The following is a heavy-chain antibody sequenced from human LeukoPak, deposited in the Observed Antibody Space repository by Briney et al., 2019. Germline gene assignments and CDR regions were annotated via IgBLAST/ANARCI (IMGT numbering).Heavy chain of an antibody. CDR1: GYSFTTYW. Sequence: GESLKISCKGSGYSFTTYWIGWVPQMPGKGLEWMGIIYPADSDTRYSPSFQGQVTISADKSISTAYLQWSSLKASDTAMYYCARHGRLGYCSGGSCSGWFDPWGQGTLVTVSS. J-gene: IGHJ5*02. V-gene: IGHV5-51*01. D-gene: IGHD2-15*01. CDR3: ARHGRLGYCSGGSCSGWFDP. CDR2: IYPADSDT.